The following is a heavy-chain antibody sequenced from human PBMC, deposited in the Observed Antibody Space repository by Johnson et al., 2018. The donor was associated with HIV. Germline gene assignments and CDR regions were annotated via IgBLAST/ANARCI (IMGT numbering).Heavy chain of an antibody. Sequence: VQLVESGGGVVRPGGSLRLSCAASGFTFDDYGMSWVRQAPGSGLEWVSGIHWNGGSTGSADPVTSRFTISRDNAKNSLYLQMNSLLDEDTALYYCARVGAVAGLYSIWGQGTMVTVSS. CDR2: IHWNGGST. CDR3: ARVGAVAGLYSI. D-gene: IGHD6-19*01. CDR1: GFTFDDYG. V-gene: IGHV3-20*04. J-gene: IGHJ3*02.